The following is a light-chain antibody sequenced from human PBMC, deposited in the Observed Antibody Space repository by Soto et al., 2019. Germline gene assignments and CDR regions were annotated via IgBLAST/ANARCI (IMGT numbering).Light chain of an antibody. J-gene: IGKJ4*01. CDR1: QSVRSNY. CDR2: DAS. V-gene: IGKV3-20*01. CDR3: QQYGSSPLT. Sequence: EIVLTQSPGTLSLSPGERATLSCRASQSVRSNYLAWYQQKPGQAPRFLIYDASSRVTGIPDRFSGSGSGTDFTLTISRLEPEDFAVYYCQQYGSSPLTFGGGTKVDIK.